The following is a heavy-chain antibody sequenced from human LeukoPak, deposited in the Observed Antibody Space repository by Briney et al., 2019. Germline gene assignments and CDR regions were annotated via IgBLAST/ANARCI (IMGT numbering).Heavy chain of an antibody. CDR1: GFIFSNYA. V-gene: IGHV3-23*01. J-gene: IGHJ4*02. CDR2: ISGRSDNT. CDR3: ARLGHSSGWYYFDY. D-gene: IGHD6-19*01. Sequence: GASLRLSCAASGFIFSNYAMYWVRQAPGKGLEWVSAISGRSDNTYYADSVKGRFTISRDNSKNTLYLQMNSLRAEDTAVYYCARLGHSSGWYYFDYWGQGTLVTVSS.